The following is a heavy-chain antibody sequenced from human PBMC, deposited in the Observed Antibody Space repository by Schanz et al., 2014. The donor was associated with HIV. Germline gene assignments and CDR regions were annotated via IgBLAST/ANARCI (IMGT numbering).Heavy chain of an antibody. V-gene: IGHV1-69*01. Sequence: QVQLVQSGAEVKKPGSSVKVSCKASGGTFSIYAISWVRQAPGQGLEWMGGIIPIFGTANYAQKFQGRVTIIADESTSTAYMELSSLRSADTAVYFCARAAFSSEYYYGMDVWGQGPLVTVSS. J-gene: IGHJ6*02. CDR3: ARAAFSSEYYYGMDV. CDR1: GGTFSIYA. D-gene: IGHD3-3*02. CDR2: IIPIFGTA.